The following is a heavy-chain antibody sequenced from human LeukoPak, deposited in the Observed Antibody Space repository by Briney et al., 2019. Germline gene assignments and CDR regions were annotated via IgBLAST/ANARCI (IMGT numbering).Heavy chain of an antibody. J-gene: IGHJ4*02. V-gene: IGHV3-11*04. CDR3: ARSSRFGVFEAYFDF. Sequence: GGSLRLSCAASGFTFSDYYMSWIRQAPGKGLESVSCISSSGNTIYYADSVKGRFTISRDDAKNSLYLQMNSLRAEDTAVYYCARSSRFGVFEAYFDFWGQGTLVTVSS. D-gene: IGHD3-10*02. CDR1: GFTFSDYY. CDR2: ISSSGNTI.